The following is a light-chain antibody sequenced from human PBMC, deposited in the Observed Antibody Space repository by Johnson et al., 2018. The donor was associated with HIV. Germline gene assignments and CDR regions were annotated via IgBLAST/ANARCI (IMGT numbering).Light chain of an antibody. Sequence: QSVLTQPPSVSAAPGQKVTISCSGSSSNIGNNYVSWYQQFPGTAPKLLIYENNKRPSGIPDRFSGSKSGTSATLGITGLQTGAEADYYCGTWDSSLSAFNYFFGTGTKVTVL. CDR1: SSNIGNNY. CDR3: GTWDSSLSAFNYF. V-gene: IGLV1-51*02. CDR2: ENN. J-gene: IGLJ1*01.